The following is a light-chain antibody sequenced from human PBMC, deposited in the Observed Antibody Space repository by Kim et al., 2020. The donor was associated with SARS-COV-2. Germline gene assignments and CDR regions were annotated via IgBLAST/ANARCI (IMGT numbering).Light chain of an antibody. CDR2: QDK. V-gene: IGLV3-1*01. Sequence: VSVSTGQTASITCSGDQLGDKYVCWYQQKPGQSPVLVIYQDKNRPSGIPERFSGSNSGSTATLTISGTQAMDEADYYCQAWDTTVVFGGGTQLAVL. J-gene: IGLJ2*01. CDR1: QLGDKY. CDR3: QAWDTTVV.